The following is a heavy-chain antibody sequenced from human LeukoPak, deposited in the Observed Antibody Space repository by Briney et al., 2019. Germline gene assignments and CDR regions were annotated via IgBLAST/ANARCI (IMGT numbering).Heavy chain of an antibody. D-gene: IGHD6-19*01. J-gene: IGHJ4*02. V-gene: IGHV3-30*04. Sequence: PGGSLRLSCAASGFTFSSYAMHWVRQAPGKGLEWVAVISYDGSNKYYADSVKGRFTISRDNSKNTLYLQMNSLRAEDTAVYYCSRECFLPAKIAVAGKGPDYWGQGTLVTVSS. CDR3: SRECFLPAKIAVAGKGPDY. CDR1: GFTFSSYA. CDR2: ISYDGSNK.